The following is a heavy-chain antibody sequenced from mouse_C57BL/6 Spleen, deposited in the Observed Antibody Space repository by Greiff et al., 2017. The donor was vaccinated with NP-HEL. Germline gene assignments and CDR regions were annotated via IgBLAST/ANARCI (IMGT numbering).Heavy chain of an antibody. CDR3: AKNDDGYLYYYSMDY. J-gene: IGHJ4*01. Sequence: QVQLQQSGPGLVQPSHCLSITCTVSGFSLTTYGVHWVRQSPGKGLEWLGVIWRGGSTDYNADFMSRLSITKDNSKSQVFFKMNSVQADDTAIYYCAKNDDGYLYYYSMDYWGQGTSVTVSS. CDR1: GFSLTTYG. D-gene: IGHD2-3*01. V-gene: IGHV2-5*01. CDR2: IWRGGST.